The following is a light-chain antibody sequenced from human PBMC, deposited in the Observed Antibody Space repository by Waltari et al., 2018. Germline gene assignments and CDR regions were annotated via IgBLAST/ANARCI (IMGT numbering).Light chain of an antibody. CDR1: QSVRSNY. Sequence: EIVLTQSPGTLSLSPGERATLSCRASQSVRSNYLAWYQHKPGQAPSLLIYDTSNRATGIPDRFSGSGSGTDFTLIISRLEPEDFALYYCQQYGNTPFTFGQGTRLDIK. V-gene: IGKV3-20*01. J-gene: IGKJ5*01. CDR3: QQYGNTPFT. CDR2: DTS.